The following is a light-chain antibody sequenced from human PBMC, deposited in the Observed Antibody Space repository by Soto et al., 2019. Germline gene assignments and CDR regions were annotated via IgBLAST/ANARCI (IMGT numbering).Light chain of an antibody. CDR1: SSDVGGYNY. Sequence: QSALTQPASVSGSPGQSITISCTGTSSDVGGYNYVSWYQQHPGKAPKLMIYEVSNRPSEVSNRFSGSKSGNTASLTISGLQAEDEADYYCISYTSINTWVFGGGTKLTV. CDR3: ISYTSINTWV. CDR2: EVS. J-gene: IGLJ3*02. V-gene: IGLV2-14*01.